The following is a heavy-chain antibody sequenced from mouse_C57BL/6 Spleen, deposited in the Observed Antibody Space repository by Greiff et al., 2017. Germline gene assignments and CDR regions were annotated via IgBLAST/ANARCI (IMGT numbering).Heavy chain of an antibody. Sequence: QVQLKQPGAELVKPGASVKLSCKASGYTFTSYWMQWVKQRPGQGLEWIGEIDPSDSYTNYNQKFKGKATLTVDTSSSTAYMQLSSLTSEDSAVYYCALNWDWYFDVWGTGTTVTVSS. CDR2: IDPSDSYT. V-gene: IGHV1-50*01. CDR1: GYTFTSYW. CDR3: ALNWDWYFDV. J-gene: IGHJ1*03. D-gene: IGHD4-1*01.